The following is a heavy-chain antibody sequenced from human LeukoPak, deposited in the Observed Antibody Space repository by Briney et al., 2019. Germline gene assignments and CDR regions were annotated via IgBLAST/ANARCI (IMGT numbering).Heavy chain of an antibody. CDR3: ARVGSSYGYSGYFDY. CDR2: IYHSGST. J-gene: IGHJ4*02. Sequence: PSGTLSLTCDVSGGSMSSSNWWSWVRPPPGKGLEWIGEIYHSGSTNYNPSLKSRVTISVGKSKNQFSLKLSSVTAADTALYYCARVGSSYGYSGYFDYWGQGTLVTVSS. V-gene: IGHV4-4*02. D-gene: IGHD5-18*01. CDR1: GGSMSSSNW.